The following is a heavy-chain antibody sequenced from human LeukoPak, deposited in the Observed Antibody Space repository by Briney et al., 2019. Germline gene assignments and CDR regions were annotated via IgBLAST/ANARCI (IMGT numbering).Heavy chain of an antibody. CDR2: IYYSGST. D-gene: IGHD6-6*01. CDR1: GGSISNYY. Sequence: SETLSLTCTVSGGSISNYYWSWIRQPPGKGLEWIGYIYYSGSTNSNPSLESRVTISVDTSKNQFSLRLRSVTAADTAVYYCARAGQFIAARPITFDYWGQGALATVSS. J-gene: IGHJ4*02. V-gene: IGHV4-59*01. CDR3: ARAGQFIAARPITFDY.